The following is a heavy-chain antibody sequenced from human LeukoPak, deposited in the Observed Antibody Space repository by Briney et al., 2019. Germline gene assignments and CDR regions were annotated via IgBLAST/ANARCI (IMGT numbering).Heavy chain of an antibody. CDR3: ARGFSSSWSYFEN. Sequence: SEKVSCKASGGTFRSKAINWVRQAPAQGLEWMGGIIPIVNTSIYAQKFQGRVTFMTDESATTADMELRSLRSEDTAVYFCARGFSSSWSYFENWGQGTLVSVSS. V-gene: IGHV1-69*05. CDR2: IIPIVNTS. J-gene: IGHJ4*02. CDR1: GGTFRSKA. D-gene: IGHD6-13*01.